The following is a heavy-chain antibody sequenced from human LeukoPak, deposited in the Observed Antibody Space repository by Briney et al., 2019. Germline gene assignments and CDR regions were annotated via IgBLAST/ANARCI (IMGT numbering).Heavy chain of an antibody. CDR3: ARREDSSGYSDF. Sequence: GESLQISCKASGYRFTNYWIAWVRQMPGKGLEWMGIFYPRDSDTRYSPSFQGQVTISADKSINTAYLHWNTLKASDSAMYHCARREDSSGYSDFWGQGTLVTVSS. CDR2: FYPRDSDT. V-gene: IGHV5-51*01. J-gene: IGHJ4*02. D-gene: IGHD3-22*01. CDR1: GYRFTNYW.